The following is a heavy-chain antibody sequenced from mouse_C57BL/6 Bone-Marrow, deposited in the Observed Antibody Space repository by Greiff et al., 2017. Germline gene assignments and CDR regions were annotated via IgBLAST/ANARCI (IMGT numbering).Heavy chain of an antibody. D-gene: IGHD2-4*01. CDR2: IHPNSGST. CDR1: GYTFTSYW. Sequence: VQLQQPGAELVKPGASVKLSCKASGYTFTSYWMHWVKQRPGQGLEWIGMIHPNSGSTNYNEKFKSKATLTVDKSSSTAYMQLSSLTSEDSAVYYCARGPGSTMITTRLYLDYWGQGTTLTVSS. CDR3: ARGPGSTMITTRLYLDY. J-gene: IGHJ2*01. V-gene: IGHV1-64*01.